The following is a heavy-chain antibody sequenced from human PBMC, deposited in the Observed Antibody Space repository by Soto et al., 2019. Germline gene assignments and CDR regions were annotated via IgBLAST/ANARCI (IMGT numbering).Heavy chain of an antibody. CDR1: GYTFPSYC. Sequence: ASVNVSCKSSGYTFPSYCISWVREAPGQGREWMGWISAYNGNTNYAQKLQGRVTMTTDTSTSTAYMELRSLRSDDTAVYYCARSTADTAPAYYYYGMDVWGQGTTVTVSS. CDR2: ISAYNGNT. V-gene: IGHV1-18*04. J-gene: IGHJ6*02. D-gene: IGHD5-18*01. CDR3: ARSTADTAPAYYYYGMDV.